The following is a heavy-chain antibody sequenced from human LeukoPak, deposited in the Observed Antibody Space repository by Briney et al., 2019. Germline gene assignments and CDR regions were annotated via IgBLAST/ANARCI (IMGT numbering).Heavy chain of an antibody. CDR2: VSFDGSNK. V-gene: IGHV3-30-3*01. J-gene: IGHJ4*02. Sequence: GGSLRLSCAASGFTFSTYAMHWVRQAPGKGLEWVAVVSFDGSNKYYADSVKGRFTISRDNSKNTLFLQMNSLRAEDTAVYYCAKEAYWGQGTLVTVSS. CDR1: GFTFSTYA. CDR3: AKEAY.